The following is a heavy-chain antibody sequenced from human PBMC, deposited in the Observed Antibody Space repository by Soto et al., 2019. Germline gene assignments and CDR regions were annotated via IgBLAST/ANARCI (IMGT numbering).Heavy chain of an antibody. D-gene: IGHD6-13*01. CDR1: GFTFSSYA. CDR2: ISGSGGST. CDR3: AKRPSVAQLVRAYWYFDL. J-gene: IGHJ2*01. Sequence: GGSLRLSCAASGFTFSSYAMSWVRQAPGKGLEWVSAISGSGGSTYYADSVKGRFTISRDNSKNTLYLQMNSLRAEDTAVYYCAKRPSVAQLVRAYWYFDLWGRGTLVTVSS. V-gene: IGHV3-23*01.